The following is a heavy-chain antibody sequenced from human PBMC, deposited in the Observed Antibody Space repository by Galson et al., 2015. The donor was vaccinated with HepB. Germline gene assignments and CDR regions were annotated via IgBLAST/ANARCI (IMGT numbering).Heavy chain of an antibody. CDR1: RFTFDDYA. V-gene: IGHV3-9*01. D-gene: IGHD3-9*01. CDR2: ISWNSGSI. Sequence: SLRLSCAASRFTFDDYAMHWVRHAPGKGLEWVSGISWNSGSIGYADSVKGRFTISRDNAKNSLYLQMNSLRAEDTALYYCAKTPLVRNDISTGYYAYSGQRTLVTVSS. CDR3: AKTPLVRNDISTGYYAY. J-gene: IGHJ4*02.